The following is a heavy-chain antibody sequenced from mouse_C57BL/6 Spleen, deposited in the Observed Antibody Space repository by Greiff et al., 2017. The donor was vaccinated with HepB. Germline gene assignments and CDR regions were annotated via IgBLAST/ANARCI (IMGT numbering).Heavy chain of an antibody. D-gene: IGHD1-1*01. CDR3: AREGVIYYYGPFDY. CDR2: ISDGGSYT. J-gene: IGHJ2*01. Sequence: DVKLVESGGGLVKPGGSLKLSCAASGFTFSSYAMSWVRQTPEKRLEWVATISDGGSYTYYPDNVKGRFTISRDNAKNNLYLQMSHLKSEDTAMYYCAREGVIYYYGPFDYWGQGTTLTVSS. V-gene: IGHV5-4*01. CDR1: GFTFSSYA.